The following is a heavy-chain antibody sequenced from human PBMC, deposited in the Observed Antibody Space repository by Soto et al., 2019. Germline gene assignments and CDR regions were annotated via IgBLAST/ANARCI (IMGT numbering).Heavy chain of an antibody. D-gene: IGHD7-27*01. CDR2: ISGGGDAT. Sequence: EVQLLESGGGLVQPGGSLRLSCAASGFTFGNYAFSWVRQAQGKGLEWGSVISGGGDATYYPDSVKGRFTTSRDNSKNTVYLQMNSLRAVDTAVYYCAKKSLGSITLPAWYYCDYLGEGTLVTVSS. J-gene: IGHJ4*02. CDR3: AKKSLGSITLPAWYYCDY. V-gene: IGHV3-23*01. CDR1: GFTFGNYA.